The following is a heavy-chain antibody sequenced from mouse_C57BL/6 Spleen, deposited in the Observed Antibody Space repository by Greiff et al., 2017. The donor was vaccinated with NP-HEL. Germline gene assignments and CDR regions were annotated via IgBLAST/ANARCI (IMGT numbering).Heavy chain of an antibody. CDR3: ARPLYYYGSSYLDY. V-gene: IGHV1-55*01. Sequence: QVQLQQPGAELVKPGASVKMSCKASGYTFTSYWITWVKQRPGQGLEWIGDIYPGSGSTNYNEKFKSKATLTVDTSSSTAYMQLSSLTSEDSAVYYCARPLYYYGSSYLDYWGQGTTLTVSS. CDR1: GYTFTSYW. D-gene: IGHD1-1*01. CDR2: IYPGSGST. J-gene: IGHJ2*01.